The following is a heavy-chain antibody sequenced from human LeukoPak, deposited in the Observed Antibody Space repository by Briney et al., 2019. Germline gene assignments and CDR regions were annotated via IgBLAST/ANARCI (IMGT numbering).Heavy chain of an antibody. D-gene: IGHD1-26*01. J-gene: IGHJ4*02. CDR2: ISGSGGST. CDR1: GFXFSSYS. V-gene: IGHV3-23*01. Sequence: GGSLRLSCAASGFXFSSYSINWVRQAPGKGLEWVSGISGSGGSTYYADSVKGRFTISRDNSNNTLYLQMSSLRAEDTAVYYCAKDRSWAATTTRLYSFDYWGQGTLVTVSS. CDR3: AKDRSWAATTTRLYSFDY.